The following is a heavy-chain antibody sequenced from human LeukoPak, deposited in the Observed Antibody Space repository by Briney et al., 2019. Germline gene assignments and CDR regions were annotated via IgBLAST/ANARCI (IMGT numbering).Heavy chain of an antibody. D-gene: IGHD6-19*01. CDR1: GGSISSYY. CDR3: AKVGQWLVLSAFDF. J-gene: IGHJ3*01. V-gene: IGHV4-59*01. Sequence: PSETLSLTCTVSGGSISSYYWSWIRQPPGKGLEWIGYIYYTGSTNYNPSLKSRVTISVDTSKNQFSLKLSSVTAADTAVYYCAKVGQWLVLSAFDFWGQGTMVTVSS. CDR2: IYYTGST.